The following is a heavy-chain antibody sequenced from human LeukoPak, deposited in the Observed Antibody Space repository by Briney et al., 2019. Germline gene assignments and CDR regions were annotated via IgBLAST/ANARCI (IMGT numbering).Heavy chain of an antibody. CDR1: GLTFSSYG. CDR3: ARDLHFRVYDSSIYYPY. D-gene: IGHD3-22*01. Sequence: VGSLRLSCAASGLTFSSYGMTWVRPAPGKGLEWVSGITGSGYSTYYADSVEGRFTISRDNAKNSLYLQMNSLRAEDTAVYYCARDLHFRVYDSSIYYPYWGQGTLVTVSS. CDR2: ITGSGYST. V-gene: IGHV3-23*01. J-gene: IGHJ4*02.